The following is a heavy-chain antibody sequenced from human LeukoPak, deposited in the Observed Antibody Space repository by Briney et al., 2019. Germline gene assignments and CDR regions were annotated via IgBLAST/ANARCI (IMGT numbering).Heavy chain of an antibody. CDR2: INAGNGNT. V-gene: IGHV1-3*01. J-gene: IGHJ5*02. Sequence: ASVKVSCKASGYTFTSYAMHWVRQAPGQRREWMGWINAGNGNTKYSQKFQGRVTITRDTSASTAYMELSSLRSEDTAVYYCARGVRVVPAALNWFDPWGQGTLVTVSS. CDR3: ARGVRVVPAALNWFDP. D-gene: IGHD2-2*01. CDR1: GYTFTSYA.